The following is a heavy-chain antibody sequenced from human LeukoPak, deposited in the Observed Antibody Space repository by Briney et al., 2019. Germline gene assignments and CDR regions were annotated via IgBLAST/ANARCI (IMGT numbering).Heavy chain of an antibody. Sequence: SVKVSCKASGGTFSSYAISWVRQAPGQGLEWMGRIIPILGIANYAQKFQGRDTITADKSTSTAYMELSSLRSEDTAVYYCASVKYRGYDTFDYWGRGPLATVPS. D-gene: IGHD5-12*01. J-gene: IGHJ4*02. CDR1: GGTFSSYA. V-gene: IGHV1-69*04. CDR2: IIPILGIA. CDR3: ASVKYRGYDTFDY.